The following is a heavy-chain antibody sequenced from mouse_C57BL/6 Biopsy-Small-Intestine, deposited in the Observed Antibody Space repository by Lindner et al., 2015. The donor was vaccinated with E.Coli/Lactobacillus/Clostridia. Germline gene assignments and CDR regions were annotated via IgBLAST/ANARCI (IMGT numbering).Heavy chain of an antibody. Sequence: VQLQESGADHVEPGASVKLSCKASGYAFTSYWMHWIRQRPGRGLEWIGRIDPNGGDVKYDGRFKNKATLTVDNPSSTAYMQLSSLTSEDSAVYYCAGQGFAYWGQGTLVTVSA. V-gene: IGHV1-72*01. CDR1: GYAFTSYW. J-gene: IGHJ3*01. CDR2: IDPNGGDV. CDR3: AGQGFAY.